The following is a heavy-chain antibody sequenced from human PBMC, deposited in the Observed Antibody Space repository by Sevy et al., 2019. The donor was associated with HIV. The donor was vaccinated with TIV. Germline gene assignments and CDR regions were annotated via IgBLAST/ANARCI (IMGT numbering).Heavy chain of an antibody. CDR2: IRSKAYGGTT. CDR3: TRDKQGEQWLVRAFDI. Sequence: GGSLRLSCTASGFTFGDYAMSWFRQAPGKGLEWVGFIRSKAYGGTTEYAASVKGRFTISRDESKSIAYLQMNSLKTEDKAVYYCTRDKQGEQWLVRAFDIWGQGTMVTVSS. J-gene: IGHJ3*02. CDR1: GFTFGDYA. D-gene: IGHD6-19*01. V-gene: IGHV3-49*03.